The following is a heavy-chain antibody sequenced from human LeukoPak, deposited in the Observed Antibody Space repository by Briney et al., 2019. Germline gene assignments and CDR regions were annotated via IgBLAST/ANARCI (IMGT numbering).Heavy chain of an antibody. CDR3: ARYSVAAYNWFDP. J-gene: IGHJ5*02. V-gene: IGHV4-59*01. CDR1: GVSISSYY. Sequence: SETLSLTCTVSGVSISSYYWSWIRQPPGKGLEWIGYIYYSGSTNYNPSLKSRVTIPVDTSENQFSLKLSSVTAADTAVYYCARYSVAAYNWFDPWGQGTLVTVSS. D-gene: IGHD6-6*01. CDR2: IYYSGST.